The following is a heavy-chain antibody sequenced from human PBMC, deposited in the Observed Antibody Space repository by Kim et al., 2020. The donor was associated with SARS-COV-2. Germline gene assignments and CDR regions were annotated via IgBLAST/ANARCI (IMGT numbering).Heavy chain of an antibody. CDR2: ISYDGSNK. CDR3: AKKMAGKRNEYYYYGMDV. Sequence: GGSLRLSCAASGFTFSSYGMHWVRQAPGKGLEWVAVISYDGSNKYYADSVKGRFTISRDNSKNTLYLQMNSLRAEDTAVYYCAKKMAGKRNEYYYYGMDVWGQGTTVTVSS. J-gene: IGHJ6*02. V-gene: IGHV3-30*18. CDR1: GFTFSSYG. D-gene: IGHD1-1*01.